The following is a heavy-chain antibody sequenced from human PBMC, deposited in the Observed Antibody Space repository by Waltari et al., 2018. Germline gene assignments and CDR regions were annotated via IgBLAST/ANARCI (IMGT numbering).Heavy chain of an antibody. CDR2: IYYSGST. V-gene: IGHV4-39*01. Sequence: QLQLQESGPGLVKPSEPLSLTCTVPGGSISSSSYYWGWIRQPPGKGLEWIGSIYYSGSTYYNPSLKSRVTISVDTSKNQFSLKLSSVTAADTAVYYCARHWFPVSFDYWGQGTLVTVSS. D-gene: IGHD3-10*01. J-gene: IGHJ4*02. CDR3: ARHWFPVSFDY. CDR1: GGSISSSSYY.